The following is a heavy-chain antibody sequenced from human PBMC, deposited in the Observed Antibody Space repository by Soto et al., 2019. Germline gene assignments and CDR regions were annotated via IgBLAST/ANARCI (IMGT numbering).Heavy chain of an antibody. CDR3: ARDRAVADSPFDY. V-gene: IGHV1-3*01. D-gene: IGHD6-19*01. CDR2: INAGNGNT. CDR1: GYTFTSYA. Sequence: QVPLVQSGAEVKKPGASVKVSCKASGYTFTSYAMHWVRQAPGQRLEWMGWINAGNGNTKYSQKFQGRVTITRDTSASTAYMELSSLRSEDTAVYYCARDRAVADSPFDYWGQGTLVTVSS. J-gene: IGHJ4*02.